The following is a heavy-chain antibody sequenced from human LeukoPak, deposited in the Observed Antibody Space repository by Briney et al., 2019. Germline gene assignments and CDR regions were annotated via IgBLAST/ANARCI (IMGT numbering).Heavy chain of an antibody. V-gene: IGHV3-30*02. CDR3: AKDRGAARSFDY. CDR2: IRYDGSNK. J-gene: IGHJ4*02. Sequence: GGSLRLSCAASGFTFSSYGMHWVRQAPGKGLEWVAFIRYDGSNKYYVDSVKGRFTISRDNSKNTLYLQMNSLRAEDTAVYYCAKDRGAARSFDYWGQGTLVTVSS. D-gene: IGHD6-6*01. CDR1: GFTFSSYG.